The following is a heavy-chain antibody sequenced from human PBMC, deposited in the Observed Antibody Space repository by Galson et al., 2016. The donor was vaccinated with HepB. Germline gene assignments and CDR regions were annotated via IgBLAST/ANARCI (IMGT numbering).Heavy chain of an antibody. CDR2: LNPNSGGT. CDR1: GYTFNGYF. Sequence: SVKVSCKASGYTFNGYFMHWVRQAPGQGLEWMGRLNPNSGGTNYAQKSQGRVTMTRDTSISTAHMELSRLRSDDTAVYYWARDEDYGDVAEYFQHWGQGTLVTVSS. CDR3: ARDEDYGDVAEYFQH. D-gene: IGHD4-17*01. J-gene: IGHJ1*01. V-gene: IGHV1-2*06.